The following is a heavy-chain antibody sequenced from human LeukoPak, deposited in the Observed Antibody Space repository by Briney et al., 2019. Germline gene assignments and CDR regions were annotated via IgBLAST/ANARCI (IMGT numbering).Heavy chain of an antibody. CDR3: AITIRHSSSYYMDV. V-gene: IGHV1-69*05. CDR2: IIPIFGTA. D-gene: IGHD6-6*01. J-gene: IGHJ6*03. CDR1: GYTFTSYG. Sequence: SVKVSCKASGYTFTSYGISWVRQAPGQGLEWMGGIIPIFGTANYAQKFQGRVTITTDESTSTAYMELSSLRSEDTAVYYCAITIRHSSSYYMDVWGKGTTVTVSS.